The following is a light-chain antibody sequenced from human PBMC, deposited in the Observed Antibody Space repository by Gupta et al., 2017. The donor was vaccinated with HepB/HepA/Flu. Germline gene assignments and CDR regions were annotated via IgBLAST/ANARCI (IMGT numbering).Light chain of an antibody. CDR2: DAS. CDR3: QQRSIWPLT. Sequence: EIVLTHTPATLSLSPGERATLSCRASQSVSSNLAWYQQKPGQAPRLLIYDASNRATGIPARFSGSGSGTDFTLTISSLEPEDFAVYYCQQRSIWPLTFGGGTKVEIK. CDR1: QSVSSN. V-gene: IGKV3-11*01. J-gene: IGKJ4*01.